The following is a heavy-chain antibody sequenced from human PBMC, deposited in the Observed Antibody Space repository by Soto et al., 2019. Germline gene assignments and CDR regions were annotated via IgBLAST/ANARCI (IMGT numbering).Heavy chain of an antibody. D-gene: IGHD2-21*02. CDR3: ASQPRITLPRDRYPDY. V-gene: IGHV3-23*01. CDR1: GFTFNTYA. J-gene: IGHJ4*02. Sequence: EVQLLESGGGLVQPGGSLRLSCAASGFTFNTYAMSWVRQAPGKGLEWVSGISGSGGSTYYADSVKGRFTISRDNSKNPLYLKMTSLRAEDTAVYYCASQPRITLPRDRYPDYWGQEPLVTVSS. CDR2: ISGSGGST.